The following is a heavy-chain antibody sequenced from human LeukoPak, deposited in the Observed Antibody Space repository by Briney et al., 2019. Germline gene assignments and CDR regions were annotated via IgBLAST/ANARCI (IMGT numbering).Heavy chain of an antibody. CDR1: GFTFSSYA. CDR2: ISYDGSNK. D-gene: IGHD1-26*01. V-gene: IGHV3-30-3*01. J-gene: IGHJ4*02. CDR3: ARPGIVGASINY. Sequence: GGSLRLSCAASGFTFSSYAMHWVRQAPGKGLEWVAVISYDGSNKYYADSVKGRFTISRDISKNTLSLQMNSLRAEDTALYYCARPGIVGASINYWGQGTLVTVSS.